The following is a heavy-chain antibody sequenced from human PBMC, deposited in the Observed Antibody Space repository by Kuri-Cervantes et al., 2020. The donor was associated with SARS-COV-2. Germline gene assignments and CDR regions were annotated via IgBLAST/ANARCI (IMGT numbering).Heavy chain of an antibody. D-gene: IGHD3-22*01. J-gene: IGHJ3*02. CDR2: IYPGDSDT. CDR1: GYSFTSYW. V-gene: IGHV5-51*01. CDR3: ARPLYYYDSSGYPGSVVAFDI. Sequence: KVSCKGSGYSFTSYWIGWVRQMPGKGLEWMGIIYPGDSDTRYSPSFQGQVTISADKSISTAYLQRSSLKASDTAMYYCARPLYYYDSSGYPGSVVAFDIWGQGTMVTVSS.